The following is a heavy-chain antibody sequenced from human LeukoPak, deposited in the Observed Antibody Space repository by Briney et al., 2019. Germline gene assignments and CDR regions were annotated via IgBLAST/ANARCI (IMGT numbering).Heavy chain of an antibody. Sequence: GASVKVSCKASGYTFTGYYIHWVRQAPGQGLEWMGWINPNSGGTNYAQKFQGRVTMTRDTSITTAYMELSGLRSDDTAAHYCARGLGYCSIPDCPARVYCFDYWGQGTLVTVSS. CDR3: ARGLGYCSIPDCPARVYCFDY. CDR2: INPNSGGT. V-gene: IGHV1-2*02. J-gene: IGHJ4*02. CDR1: GYTFTGYY. D-gene: IGHD2-2*01.